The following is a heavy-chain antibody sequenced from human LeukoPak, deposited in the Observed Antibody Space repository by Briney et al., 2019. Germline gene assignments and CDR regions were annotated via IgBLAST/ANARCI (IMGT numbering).Heavy chain of an antibody. Sequence: GGSLRLSCAASGFTFTNYGMHWVRQAPGKGLVWVSRINSDGSSTSYADSVKGRFTISRDNFKNTLYLQMNSLRAEDTAVYYCANGAAAGTPTMGDYWGQGTLVTVSS. J-gene: IGHJ4*02. CDR1: GFTFTNYG. V-gene: IGHV3-74*01. D-gene: IGHD6-13*01. CDR2: INSDGSST. CDR3: ANGAAAGTPTMGDY.